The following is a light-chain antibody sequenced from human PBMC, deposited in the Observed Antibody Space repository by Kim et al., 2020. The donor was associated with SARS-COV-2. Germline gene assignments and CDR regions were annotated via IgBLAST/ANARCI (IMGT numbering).Light chain of an antibody. J-gene: IGKJ2*01. Sequence: DIQMTQSPFTLSASVGDTVTITCRASQSVGSWLAWYQQKPGKAPKLLIYKTSNVESGVPSRFSGSGYGTDFTLTISSLQPDDFATYYCQQYNSYSTFGQGTKLEI. CDR1: QSVGSW. CDR2: KTS. V-gene: IGKV1-5*03. CDR3: QQYNSYST.